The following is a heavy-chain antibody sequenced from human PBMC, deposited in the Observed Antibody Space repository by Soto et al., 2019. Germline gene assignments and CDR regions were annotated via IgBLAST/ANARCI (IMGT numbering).Heavy chain of an antibody. CDR3: ARTSRFDY. J-gene: IGHJ4*02. CDR1: GGSFSGYY. V-gene: IGHV4-34*01. CDR2: INHRGST. D-gene: IGHD6-6*01. Sequence: QVQLQQWGAGLLKPSETLSLTCAVYGGSFSGYYWSWIRQPPGKGLEWIGEINHRGSTNYNPSLXSXVXISVDTSKNQFSLKLSSVTAADTAVYYCARTSRFDYWGQGTLVTVSS.